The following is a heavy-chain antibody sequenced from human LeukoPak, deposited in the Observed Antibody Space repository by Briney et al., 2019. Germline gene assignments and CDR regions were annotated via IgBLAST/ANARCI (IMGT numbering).Heavy chain of an antibody. D-gene: IGHD1-26*01. CDR2: ISGSGAST. Sequence: GGSLRLSCAASGFTFSNYAMSWVRQAPGKGLEWVSGISGSGASTYYADSVKGRFTISRDDSRNTLYLQMNSLRGDDTAVYYCAKDVGKWESLHFFDYWGQGTLVTVSS. V-gene: IGHV3-23*01. CDR1: GFTFSNYA. CDR3: AKDVGKWESLHFFDY. J-gene: IGHJ4*02.